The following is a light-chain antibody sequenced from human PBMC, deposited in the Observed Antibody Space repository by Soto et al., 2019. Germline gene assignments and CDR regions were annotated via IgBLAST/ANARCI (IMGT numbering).Light chain of an antibody. CDR1: QSVSSSY. V-gene: IGKV3-20*01. Sequence: EIVLTQSPGTLSLSPGERATLSCRASQSVSSSYLAWYQQKPGQAPRLLIYGASSRATGIPDRFSGSGSGTDFTLTISRLEPEDFAVYYCQQYDNLLFTFGPGTKVDFK. CDR2: GAS. J-gene: IGKJ3*01. CDR3: QQYDNLLFT.